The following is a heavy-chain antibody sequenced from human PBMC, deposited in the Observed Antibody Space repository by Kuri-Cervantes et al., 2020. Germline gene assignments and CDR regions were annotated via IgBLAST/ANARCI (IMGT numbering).Heavy chain of an antibody. CDR1: GASISSSDW. J-gene: IGHJ6*03. CDR3: AKPWGSNYGGRDYYYYMDV. V-gene: IGHV4-4*02. CDR2: IYDSGST. Sequence: SETLSLTCTVSGASISSSDWWSWVRQPPGKGLEWIGEIYDSGSTNYNPSLKSRVTISVDTSKNQFSLKLSSVTAADTAVYYCAKPWGSNYGGRDYYYYMDVWGKGTTVTVSS. D-gene: IGHD4-11*01.